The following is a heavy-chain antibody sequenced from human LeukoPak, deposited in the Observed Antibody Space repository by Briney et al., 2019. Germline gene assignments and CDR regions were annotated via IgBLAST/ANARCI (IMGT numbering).Heavy chain of an antibody. CDR1: GFTISNYE. J-gene: IGHJ3*02. CDR3: AKDVGEWSVTDAFHI. CDR2: IRRSGSII. V-gene: IGHV3-48*03. D-gene: IGHD3-16*01. Sequence: AGGSLRLSCAASGFTISNYEMNWVRQAPGKGLEWVSHIRRSGSIIYYADSVKGRFTISRDNAKNSLYLRMNSLRAEDTAVYYCAKDVGEWSVTDAFHIWGQGTRVTVSS.